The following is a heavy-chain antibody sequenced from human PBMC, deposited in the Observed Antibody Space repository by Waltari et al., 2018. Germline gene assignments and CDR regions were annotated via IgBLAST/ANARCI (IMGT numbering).Heavy chain of an antibody. Sequence: QVQLVQSGAEVKKPGSSVKVSCKASGGTFSSYAISWVRQAPGQGLEWMGGSSPIFGTANDAKKFQGRVTITADESTSTAYMELSSLGSEDTAVYYWARVWSGYSGSQGVGDWFDPWGQGTLVTVSS. J-gene: IGHJ5*02. V-gene: IGHV1-69*12. CDR2: SSPIFGTA. CDR1: GGTFSSYA. D-gene: IGHD1-26*01. CDR3: ARVWSGYSGSQGVGDWFDP.